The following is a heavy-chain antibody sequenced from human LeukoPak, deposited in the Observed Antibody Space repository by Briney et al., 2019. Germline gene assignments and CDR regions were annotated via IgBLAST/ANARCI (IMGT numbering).Heavy chain of an antibody. Sequence: GGSLRLFCAASGYTFSTYWMHWVRQAPGKGLVWVSRINSDGSTTSYADSVKGRFTISRDNAKNTLYLHMNGLRAEDTAVYYCARDLRGIGDETAYWGQGTLVTVSS. D-gene: IGHD3-16*01. CDR3: ARDLRGIGDETAY. CDR2: INSDGSTT. J-gene: IGHJ4*02. CDR1: GYTFSTYW. V-gene: IGHV3-74*01.